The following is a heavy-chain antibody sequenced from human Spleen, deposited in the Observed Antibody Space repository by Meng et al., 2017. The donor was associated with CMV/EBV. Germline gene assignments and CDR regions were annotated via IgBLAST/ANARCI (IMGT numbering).Heavy chain of an antibody. CDR3: AKASTVVTNSYFYY. J-gene: IGHJ4*02. CDR1: GFTFDDYA. CDR2: ISWNSGSI. V-gene: IGHV3-9*01. Sequence: SLKISCAASGFTFDDYAMHWVRQAPGKGLEWVSGISWNSGSIGYADSVKGRFTISRDNAKNSLYLQMNSLRAEDTALYYCAKASTVVTNSYFYYWCQGTLVTVSS. D-gene: IGHD4-23*01.